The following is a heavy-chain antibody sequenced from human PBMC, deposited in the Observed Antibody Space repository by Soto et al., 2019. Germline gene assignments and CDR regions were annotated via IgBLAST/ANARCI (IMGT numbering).Heavy chain of an antibody. CDR2: IYYSGST. CDR1: GGSISSSSYY. V-gene: IGHV4-39*01. D-gene: IGHD3-22*01. Sequence: QLQLQESGPGLVKPSETLSLTCTVSGGSISSSSYYWGWIRQPPGKGLEWIGSIYYSGSTYYNPSLKSRVTISVDTSKNQFYLKLSSVTAADTAVYYCARHPTYYYDSSGYPTWGQGTLVTVSS. J-gene: IGHJ5*02. CDR3: ARHPTYYYDSSGYPT.